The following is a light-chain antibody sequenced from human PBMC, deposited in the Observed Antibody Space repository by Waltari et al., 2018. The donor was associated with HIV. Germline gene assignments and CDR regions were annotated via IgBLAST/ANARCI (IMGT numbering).Light chain of an antibody. V-gene: IGKV3-15*01. Sequence: EIVLTQSPATLSVSPGERATLSCRTSQNVRGALAWYQQKPGQAPRLLIFDASTRATVAPPRFSGGGSGTEFTRTISSLQSEDAAFYYCQQYNNWPPYTFGQGTKLEIK. CDR1: QNVRGA. J-gene: IGKJ2*01. CDR2: DAS. CDR3: QQYNNWPPYT.